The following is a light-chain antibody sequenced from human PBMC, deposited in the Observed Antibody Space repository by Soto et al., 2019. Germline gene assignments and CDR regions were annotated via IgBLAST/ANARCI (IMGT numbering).Light chain of an antibody. J-gene: IGKJ5*01. V-gene: IGKV3-11*01. CDR3: QQRSNWPPIT. CDR1: QSITSK. CDR2: GVS. Sequence: EIVLTQSPATLSLSPGERATLSCRASQSITSKLAWYQQKPGQAPRLLIYGVSTRATDIPARFSGSGSGTEFTLTISSLESEDFAVYYCQQRSNWPPITFGQGTRLEIK.